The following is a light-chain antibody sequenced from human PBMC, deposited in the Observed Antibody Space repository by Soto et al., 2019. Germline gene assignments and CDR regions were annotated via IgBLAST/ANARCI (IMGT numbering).Light chain of an antibody. Sequence: QSVLTQPASVSGSPGQSITISCTGTSSDVCGYNYVSWYQQHPGKAPKFMIYDVSNRPSGVSNRFSGSKSGNTASLTISGLQAEDEADYYCCSYTTSNTPQIVFGXGTKVTVL. CDR1: SSDVCGYNY. J-gene: IGLJ1*01. CDR2: DVS. V-gene: IGLV2-14*01. CDR3: CSYTTSNTPQIV.